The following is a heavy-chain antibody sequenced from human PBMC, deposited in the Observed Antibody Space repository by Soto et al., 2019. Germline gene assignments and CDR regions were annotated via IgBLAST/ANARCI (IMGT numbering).Heavy chain of an antibody. CDR2: ISAYNGNT. V-gene: IGHV1-18*01. Sequence: QVQLVQSGAEVKKPGASVKVSCKASGYTFTSYGISWVRQAPGQGLEWMGWISAYNGNTNYAQKLQGRVTMTTETSTNKDYIELRSLRSDDTAVYYCARTYSSSYGFDYWGKGTLVTVSS. CDR3: ARTYSSSYGFDY. D-gene: IGHD6-13*01. J-gene: IGHJ4*02. CDR1: GYTFTSYG.